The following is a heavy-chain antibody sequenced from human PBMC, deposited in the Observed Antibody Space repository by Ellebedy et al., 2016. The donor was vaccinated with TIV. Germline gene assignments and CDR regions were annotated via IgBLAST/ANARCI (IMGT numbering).Heavy chain of an antibody. CDR1: GFTFSSYA. CDR3: ARDHDGTIVPAAWVDAFDI. J-gene: IGHJ3*02. Sequence: GGSLRLSXAASGFTFSSYAMHWVRQAPGKGLEWVAVISYDGSNEYYADSVKGRFTISRDNSKNTLYLQMNSLRAEDTAVYYCARDHDGTIVPAAWVDAFDIWGQGTMVTVSS. CDR2: ISYDGSNE. V-gene: IGHV3-30-3*01. D-gene: IGHD2-2*01.